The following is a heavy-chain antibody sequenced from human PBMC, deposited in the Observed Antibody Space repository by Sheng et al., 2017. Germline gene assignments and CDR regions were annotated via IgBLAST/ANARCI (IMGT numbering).Heavy chain of an antibody. CDR1: GGSLSGYH. CDR2: INHSGST. CDR3: ARTSAAGTSV. V-gene: IGHV4-34*01. D-gene: IGHD6-13*01. Sequence: QVQLQQWGAGLLKPSETLSLTCAVYGGSLSGYHWSWIRQPPGKGLEWIGEINHSGSTNYNPSLKSRVTISVVTSKNQFSLKVSSVTAADTAVYYCARTSAAGTSVWGQGTLVTVSS. J-gene: IGHJ4*02.